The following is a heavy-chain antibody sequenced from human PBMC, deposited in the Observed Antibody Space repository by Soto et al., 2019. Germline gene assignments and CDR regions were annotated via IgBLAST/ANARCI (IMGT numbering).Heavy chain of an antibody. J-gene: IGHJ6*02. CDR1: GFTFSDYY. Sequence: QVQLVESGGGLVKPGGSLRLSCAASGFTFSDYYMSWIRQAPGKGLEWGSYISSSSRYTNYADSVKGRFTISRDNAKNSLYLQMNSLRAEDTAVYYGAREPYGQYGMDVWGQGTTVTVSS. CDR3: AREPYGQYGMDV. V-gene: IGHV3-11*06. CDR2: ISSSSRYT. D-gene: IGHD4-17*01.